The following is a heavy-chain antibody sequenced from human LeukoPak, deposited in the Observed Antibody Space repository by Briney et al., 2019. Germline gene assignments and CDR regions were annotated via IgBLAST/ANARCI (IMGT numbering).Heavy chain of an antibody. D-gene: IGHD3-22*01. Sequence: GASVKVSCKASGYTFTSYYMHWVRQAPGQGLEWMGIINPSGGSTSYAQKFQGRVTMTRDTSTSTVYMELSSLRSEDTAVYYCVRTRETMIVEVDAFDIWGQGTMVTVSS. J-gene: IGHJ3*02. CDR1: GYTFTSYY. V-gene: IGHV1-46*01. CDR3: VRTRETMIVEVDAFDI. CDR2: INPSGGST.